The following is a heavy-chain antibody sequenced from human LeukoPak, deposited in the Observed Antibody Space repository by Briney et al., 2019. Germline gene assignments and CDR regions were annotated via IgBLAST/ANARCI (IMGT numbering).Heavy chain of an antibody. CDR3: AGHSPPTPTYYDT. CDR2: IYYSGST. Sequence: SESLSLTCTVSGGSISSYYWSWIRQPPGKGLEWIGYIYYSGSTNYNPSLKSRVTISVDTSKNQFSLKLSSVTAADTAVYYCAGHSPPTPTYYDTWGQGTLVTVSS. CDR1: GGSISSYY. V-gene: IGHV4-59*08. J-gene: IGHJ4*02. D-gene: IGHD3-9*01.